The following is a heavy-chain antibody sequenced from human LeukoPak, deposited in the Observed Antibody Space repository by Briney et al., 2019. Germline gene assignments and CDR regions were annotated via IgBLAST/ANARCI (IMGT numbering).Heavy chain of an antibody. J-gene: IGHJ4*02. V-gene: IGHV3-7*01. CDR2: IRQDGREK. D-gene: IGHD2-15*01. Sequence: GGSLRLSCAASGFTFSSYWMSWVRQAPGKGLEWVANIRQDGREKYYVDSVKGRFTISRDNAKNSLYLQMNSLRAEDTAVYYCARDRGWSYFDYWGQGTLVTVSS. CDR3: ARDRGWSYFDY. CDR1: GFTFSSYW.